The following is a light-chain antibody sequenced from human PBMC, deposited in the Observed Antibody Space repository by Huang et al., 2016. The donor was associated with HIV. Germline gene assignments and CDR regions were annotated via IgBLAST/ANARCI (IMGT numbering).Light chain of an antibody. CDR3: QQYESVPLT. CDR1: HDIRNF. V-gene: IGKV1-33*01. CDR2: EAS. Sequence: DIQLTQSPVSLSASVGDRVTISCQSSHDIRNFLNWYQQKPGKAPKLLIYEASYLQTGVPSRFSASGSGTDFTLTISSLHPEDLATYFCQQYESVPLTFGGGTKVQIK. J-gene: IGKJ4*01.